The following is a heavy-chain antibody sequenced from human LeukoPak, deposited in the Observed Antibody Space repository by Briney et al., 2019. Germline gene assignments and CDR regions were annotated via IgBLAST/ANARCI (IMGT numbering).Heavy chain of an antibody. V-gene: IGHV4-59*01. D-gene: IGHD3-10*01. Sequence: SETLSLTCTVSGGPISSYYWSWIRQPPGKGLEWIAYLFYSGSTDYNPSLESRVTISVDTSKNQFSLKLRSVTAADTAVYYCATVAVIRGVTYFDYWGQGTLVTVSS. CDR2: LFYSGST. CDR1: GGPISSYY. J-gene: IGHJ4*02. CDR3: ATVAVIRGVTYFDY.